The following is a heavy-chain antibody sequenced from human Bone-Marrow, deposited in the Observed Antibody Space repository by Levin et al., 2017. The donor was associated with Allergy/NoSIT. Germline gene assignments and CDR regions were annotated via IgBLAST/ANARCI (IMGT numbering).Heavy chain of an antibody. CDR1: GGSISSYY. V-gene: IGHV4-59*01. J-gene: IGHJ3*02. CDR2: IYYSGST. D-gene: IGHD3-3*01. Sequence: GSLRLSCTVSGGSISSYYWSWIRQPPGKGLEWIGYIYYSGSTNYNPSLKSRVTISVDTSKNQFSLKLSSVTAADTAVYYCARGGVSGDAFDIWGQGTMVTVSS. CDR3: ARGGVSGDAFDI.